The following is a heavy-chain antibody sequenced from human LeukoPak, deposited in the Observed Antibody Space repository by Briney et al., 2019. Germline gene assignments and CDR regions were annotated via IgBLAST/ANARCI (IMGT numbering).Heavy chain of an antibody. J-gene: IGHJ5*02. V-gene: IGHV4-4*02. D-gene: IGHD6-13*01. Sequence: SETLSLTCAVSGGSISSSNWWSWVRQPPGQGLEWIGEIYHSGSTNYNPSLKSRVTISVGKSKNQFSLKLSSVTAADTAVYYCARGIATYSSSWYSPNNWFDHWGQGTLVTVSS. CDR3: ARGIATYSSSWYSPNNWFDH. CDR2: IYHSGST. CDR1: GGSISSSNW.